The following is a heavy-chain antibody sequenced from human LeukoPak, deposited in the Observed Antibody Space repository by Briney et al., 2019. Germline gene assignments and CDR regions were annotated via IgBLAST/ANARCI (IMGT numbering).Heavy chain of an antibody. J-gene: IGHJ5*02. CDR3: ARDDITMVRGWGYNWFDP. CDR2: SNPSGGST. CDR1: GYTFTSYY. Sequence: ASVNVSCKASGYTFTSYYMHWVRQAPGQGLAWMGISNPSGGSTSYARKFQDRVTMTMDTSTSTVYMELSSLRSEDTDVYYCARDDITMVRGWGYNWFDPWGQGTLVTVTS. D-gene: IGHD3-10*01. V-gene: IGHV1-46*01.